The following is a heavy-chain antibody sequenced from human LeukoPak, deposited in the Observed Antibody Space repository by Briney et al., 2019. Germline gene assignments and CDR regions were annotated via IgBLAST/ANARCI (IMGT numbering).Heavy chain of an antibody. D-gene: IGHD3-3*01. V-gene: IGHV4-38-2*01. CDR3: AKKGYYDFWSGYYTEWFDP. CDR1: GYSISSGYY. Sequence: PLETLSLTCAVSGYSISSGYYWGWIRQPPGKGLEWIGSIYHSGSTNYNPSLKSRVTISVDTSKNQFSLKLSSVTAADTAVYYCAKKGYYDFWSGYYTEWFDPWGQGTLVTVSS. J-gene: IGHJ5*02. CDR2: IYHSGST.